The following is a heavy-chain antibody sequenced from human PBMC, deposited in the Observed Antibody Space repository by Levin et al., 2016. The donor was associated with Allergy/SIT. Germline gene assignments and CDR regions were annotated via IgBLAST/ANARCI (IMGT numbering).Heavy chain of an antibody. CDR1: GFTFDDYA. J-gene: IGHJ4*02. V-gene: IGHV3-9*01. CDR3: AKGADVGELKGLSY. CDR2: ISWNSGSI. D-gene: IGHD3-10*01. Sequence: SLKISCAASGFTFDDYAMHWVRQAPGKGLEWVSGISWNSGSIGYADSVKGRFTISRDNAKNSLYLQMNSLRSEDTALYYCAKGADVGELKGLSYWGQGTLVTVSS.